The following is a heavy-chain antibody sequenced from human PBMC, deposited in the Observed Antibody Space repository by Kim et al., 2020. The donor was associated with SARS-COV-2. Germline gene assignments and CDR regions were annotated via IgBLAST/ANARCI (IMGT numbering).Heavy chain of an antibody. CDR3: ALTCSSTSCRIGYFDY. J-gene: IGHJ4*02. V-gene: IGHV1-69*10. CDR2: IIPILGIA. Sequence: SVKVSCKASGGNFSSYAISWVRQAPGQGLEWMGWIIPILGIANYAQKFQGRVTITADKSTSTAYMELSSLRSEDTAVYYCALTCSSTSCRIGYFDYWGQGTLVTVSS. D-gene: IGHD2-2*01. CDR1: GGNFSSYA.